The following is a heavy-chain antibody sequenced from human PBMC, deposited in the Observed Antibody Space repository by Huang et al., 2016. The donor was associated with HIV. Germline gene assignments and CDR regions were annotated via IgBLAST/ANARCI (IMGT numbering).Heavy chain of an antibody. J-gene: IGHJ4*02. CDR3: VRGWYIAALPYFDY. V-gene: IGHV1-8*01. Sequence: QVQLVQSGAEVRKPGASVKVSCEASGYSFASYDINWVRQATGKGREWMGWMNPNSGNTGYAQKFQGRVTMTRNTSISTAYMELSSLRSEDTAKYFCVRGWYIAALPYFDYWGQGTLVTVSS. CDR2: MNPNSGNT. CDR1: GYSFASYD. D-gene: IGHD6-6*01.